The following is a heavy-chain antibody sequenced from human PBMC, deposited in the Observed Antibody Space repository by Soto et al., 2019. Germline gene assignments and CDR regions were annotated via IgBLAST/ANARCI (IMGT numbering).Heavy chain of an antibody. Sequence: KPSETLSLTCAVYGGSFSGYYWSWIRQPPGKGPEWIGEINHSGSTNYNPSLKSRVTISVDTSKNQFSLKLSSVTAADTAVYYCARDSTGGFLEWLRGYYAFDIWGQGTMVTVSS. CDR3: ARDSTGGFLEWLRGYYAFDI. V-gene: IGHV4-34*01. CDR2: INHSGST. D-gene: IGHD3-3*01. CDR1: GGSFSGYY. J-gene: IGHJ3*02.